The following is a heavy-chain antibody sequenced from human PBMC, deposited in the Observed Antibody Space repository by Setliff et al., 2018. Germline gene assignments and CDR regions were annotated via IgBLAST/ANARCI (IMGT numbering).Heavy chain of an antibody. CDR1: GGSFSGYY. CDR3: ARDLGHGGDSDY. V-gene: IGHV4-34*01. J-gene: IGHJ4*02. D-gene: IGHD2-21*02. CDR2: INHSGST. Sequence: SETLSLTCAVYGGSFSGYYWSWIRQPPGKGLERIGEINHSGSTNYNPSLKSRVTISVDTSKNQFSLKLNSVTATDTAVYYCARDLGHGGDSDYWGQGILVTVSS.